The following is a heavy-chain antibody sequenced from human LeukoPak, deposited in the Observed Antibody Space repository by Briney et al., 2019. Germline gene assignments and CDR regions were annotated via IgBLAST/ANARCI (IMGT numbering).Heavy chain of an antibody. CDR3: AKDVRDCSSTSCYADDYCYYGKDV. Sequence: GRSLRLSCAASGFTFSSYGMHWVRQAPGKGLEWVAVISYDGSNKYYADSVKGRFTISRDNSKNTLYLQMNSLRAEDTAVYYCAKDVRDCSSTSCYADDYCYYGKDVWGQGTTVTVSS. V-gene: IGHV3-30*18. D-gene: IGHD2-2*01. CDR1: GFTFSSYG. CDR2: ISYDGSNK. J-gene: IGHJ6*02.